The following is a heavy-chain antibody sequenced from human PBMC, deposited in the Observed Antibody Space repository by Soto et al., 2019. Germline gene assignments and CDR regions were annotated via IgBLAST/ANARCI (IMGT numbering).Heavy chain of an antibody. V-gene: IGHV3-33*01. D-gene: IGHD3-10*01. CDR2: IWYDGINK. CDR1: GFTFSNYG. Sequence: QVQLVESGGGVVQPGRSLRLSCAVSGFTFSNYGMHWVRQAPGKGLEWVAVIWYDGINKYYADSVEGRFTISRDNSKNTLYLQMNSLRAGDTAVYYCARALLWFGELLTSPFDHWGQGTPVSVSS. J-gene: IGHJ4*02. CDR3: ARALLWFGELLTSPFDH.